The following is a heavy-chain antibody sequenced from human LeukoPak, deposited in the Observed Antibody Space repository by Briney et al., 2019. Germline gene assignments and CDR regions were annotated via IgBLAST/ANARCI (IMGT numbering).Heavy chain of an antibody. V-gene: IGHV1-69*13. Sequence: GASVKVSCKASGGTFSSYAISWVRRAPGQGLEWMGGIIPIFGTANYAQKFQGRVTITADESTSTAYMELSSLRSEDTAVYYCASIRGYSGYDNYFDYWGQGTLVTVSS. CDR2: IIPIFGTA. CDR3: ASIRGYSGYDNYFDY. D-gene: IGHD5-12*01. CDR1: GGTFSSYA. J-gene: IGHJ4*02.